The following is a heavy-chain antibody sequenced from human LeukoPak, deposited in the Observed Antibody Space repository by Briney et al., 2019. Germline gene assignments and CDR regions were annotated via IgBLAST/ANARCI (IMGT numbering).Heavy chain of an antibody. D-gene: IGHD4-17*01. CDR1: GGSISSGGYY. CDR2: IYYSGST. CDR3: AREVGANDYGDYEGGLGY. Sequence: PSQTLSLTCTVSGGSISSGGYYWSWIRQHPGKGLEWIGYIYYSGSTYYNPSLKSRVTISVDTSKNQFSLKLSSVTAADTAVYYCAREVGANDYGDYEGGLGYWGQGTLVTVSS. J-gene: IGHJ4*02. V-gene: IGHV4-31*03.